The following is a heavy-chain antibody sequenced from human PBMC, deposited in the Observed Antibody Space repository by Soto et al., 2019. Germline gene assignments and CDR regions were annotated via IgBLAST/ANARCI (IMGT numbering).Heavy chain of an antibody. CDR1: GFTLSRFW. CDR2: IHKDGSEK. V-gene: IGHV3-7*01. CDR3: ARIAYNYETGGTDSGFAY. J-gene: IGHJ4*02. Sequence: PGGSLRLSCAAYGFTLSRFWMSWVRQTPGKGLEWVANIHKDGSEKYYVDSVKGRFTISRDNAKNSLYMQMNSLRAGDTAVYYCARIAYNYETGGTDSGFAYWGQGTLVTVSS. D-gene: IGHD2-8*02.